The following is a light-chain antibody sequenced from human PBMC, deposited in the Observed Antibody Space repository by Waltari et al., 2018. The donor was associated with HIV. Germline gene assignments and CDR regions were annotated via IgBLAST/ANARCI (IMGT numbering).Light chain of an antibody. CDR3: CSYAGSSTRI. CDR2: EVS. J-gene: IGLJ2*01. CDR1: SRDVGSYNL. V-gene: IGLV2-23*02. Sequence: QSALAQLASVSGSPGQSITISCAGTSRDVGSYNLASWYQQHPGKAPNLMIYEVSKRPACVSNRFAGSKFENTASLTISGIQAEDESDYYCCSYAGSSTRIFGGGPKLT.